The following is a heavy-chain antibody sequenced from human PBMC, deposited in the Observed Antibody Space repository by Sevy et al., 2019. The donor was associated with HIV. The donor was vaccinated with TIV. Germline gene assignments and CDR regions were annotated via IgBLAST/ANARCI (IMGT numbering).Heavy chain of an antibody. CDR3: ARTEPYYDSSGYYRRNAFDI. D-gene: IGHD3-22*01. V-gene: IGHV1-69*13. J-gene: IGHJ3*02. CDR2: IIPIFGTA. CDR1: GGTFSSYA. Sequence: ASVKVSCKASGGTFSSYAISWVRQAPGQGLEWMGGIIPIFGTANYAQKFQGRVTITADESTSTAYMELSSLRSEDTAGYYCARTEPYYDSSGYYRRNAFDIWGQGTMVTVSS.